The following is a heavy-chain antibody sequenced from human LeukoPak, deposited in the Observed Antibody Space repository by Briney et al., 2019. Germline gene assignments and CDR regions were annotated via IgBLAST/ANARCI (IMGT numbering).Heavy chain of an antibody. V-gene: IGHV4-34*01. J-gene: IGHJ4*02. D-gene: IGHD2-2*01. CDR2: INHSGST. CDR3: ARALPKLAYCSSTSCYAVYFDY. CDR1: GGSFSGYY. Sequence: ETLSLTCAVYGGSFSGYYWSWIRQPPGKGLEWIGEINHSGSTNYNPSLKSRVTISVDTSKNQFSLKLSSVTPADTAVYYCARALPKLAYCSSTSCYAVYFDYWGQGTLVTVSS.